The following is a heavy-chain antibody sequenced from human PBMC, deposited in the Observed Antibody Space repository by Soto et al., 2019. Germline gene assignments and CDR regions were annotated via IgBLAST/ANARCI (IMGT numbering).Heavy chain of an antibody. CDR2: ISSSGRTI. CDR1: GFTFSSYS. CDR3: ARHNYDGSGYYYYYYGMDV. J-gene: IGHJ6*02. D-gene: IGHD3-22*01. V-gene: IGHV3-48*02. Sequence: GGSLRLSCAASGFTFSSYSMNWVRQAPGKGLEWVSYISSSGRTIYYADSVKGRFTISRDNAKNSLYLQMNSLRDEDTAVYYCARHNYDGSGYYYYYYGMDVWGQGTTVTVSS.